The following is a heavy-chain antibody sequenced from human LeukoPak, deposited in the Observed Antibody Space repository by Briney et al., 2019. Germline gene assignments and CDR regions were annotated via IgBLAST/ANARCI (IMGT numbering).Heavy chain of an antibody. J-gene: IGHJ6*02. CDR1: GGTFSSYA. Sequence: SVKVSCKASGGTFSSYAISWVRQAPGQGLEWMGGIIPIFGTANYAQKFQGRVTITADESTSTAYMELSSLRSEDTAVYYCARVPHYEDIVVVPAAMYYYYGMDVWGQGTTVTVSS. D-gene: IGHD2-2*01. CDR2: IIPIFGTA. V-gene: IGHV1-69*13. CDR3: ARVPHYEDIVVVPAAMYYYYGMDV.